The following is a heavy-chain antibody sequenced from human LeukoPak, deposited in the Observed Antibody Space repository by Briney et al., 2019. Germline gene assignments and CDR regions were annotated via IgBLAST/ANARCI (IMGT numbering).Heavy chain of an antibody. CDR2: ISTNGGST. D-gene: IGHD6-13*01. CDR1: GFTFSTYA. J-gene: IGHJ4*02. V-gene: IGHV3-64*01. Sequence: GGSLRLSCAASGFTFSTYAMHWVRQAPGKGLEYVSGISTNGGSTYYANSVKGRFTISRDNSKNTLYLQMGSLRAEDMAVYYCARDGGQLIRWSDYWGQGTLVTVSS. CDR3: ARDGGQLIRWSDY.